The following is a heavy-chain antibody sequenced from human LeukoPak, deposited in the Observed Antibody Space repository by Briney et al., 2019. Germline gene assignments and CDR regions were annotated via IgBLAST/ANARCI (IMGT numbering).Heavy chain of an antibody. J-gene: IGHJ3*02. Sequence: SETLSLTCTVSGGSISSYYWSWIRQPAGKGLEWIGRIYTSGSTNYNPSLKSRVTMSVDTSKNQFSLKLSSVTAADTAVYYCARTQHPNRRITMVRGVRDAFDIWGQGTMVTVSS. V-gene: IGHV4-4*07. CDR1: GGSISSYY. D-gene: IGHD3-10*01. CDR3: ARTQHPNRRITMVRGVRDAFDI. CDR2: IYTSGST.